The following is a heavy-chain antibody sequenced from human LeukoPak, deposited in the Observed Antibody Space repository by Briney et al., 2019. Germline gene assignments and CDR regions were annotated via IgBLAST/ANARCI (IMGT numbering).Heavy chain of an antibody. CDR3: ASSTVKYYYYYYMDV. J-gene: IGHJ6*03. V-gene: IGHV4-34*01. D-gene: IGHD4-17*01. CDR2: INHSGST. CDR1: GGSFSGYY. Sequence: PSETLSLTCAVYGGSFSGYYWSWIRQPPGKGLEWIGEINHSGSTNYNPSLKSRVTISVDTSKNQFSLKLSSVTAADTAVYYCASSTVKYYYYYYMDVWGEGTTVTVSS.